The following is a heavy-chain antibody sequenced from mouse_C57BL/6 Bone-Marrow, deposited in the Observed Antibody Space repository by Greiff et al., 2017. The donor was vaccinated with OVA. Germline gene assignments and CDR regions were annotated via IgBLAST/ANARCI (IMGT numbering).Heavy chain of an antibody. CDR2: IYPGDGDT. J-gene: IGHJ3*01. D-gene: IGHD1-1*01. V-gene: IGHV1-82*01. Sequence: LQESGPELVKPGASVKISCKASGYAFSSSWMHWVKQRPGKGLEWIGRIYPGDGDTNYNGKFKGKATLTADKSSSTAYMQLSSLTSEDSAVYFCARDYGTWFAYWGQGTLVTVSA. CDR1: GYAFSSSW. CDR3: ARDYGTWFAY.